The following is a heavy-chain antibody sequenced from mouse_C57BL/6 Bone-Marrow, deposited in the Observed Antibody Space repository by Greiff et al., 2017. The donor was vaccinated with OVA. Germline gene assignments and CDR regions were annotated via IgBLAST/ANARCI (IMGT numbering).Heavy chain of an antibody. CDR3: ARERVEGAMDY. CDR2: INSDGGST. Sequence: EVMLVESGGGLVQPGASLKLSCESNEYEFPSHDMSWVRKTPEKRLELVAAINSDGGSTYYPDTMERRFIISRDNTKKTLYLQMSSLRSEDTALYYGARERVEGAMDYWGQGTSVTVSS. J-gene: IGHJ4*01. CDR1: EYEFPSHD. D-gene: IGHD1-1*01. V-gene: IGHV5-2*01.